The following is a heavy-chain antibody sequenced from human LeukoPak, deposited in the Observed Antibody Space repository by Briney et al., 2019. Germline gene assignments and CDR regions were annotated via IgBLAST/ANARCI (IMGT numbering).Heavy chain of an antibody. D-gene: IGHD7-27*01. CDR2: ISGRGGYT. J-gene: IGHJ6*02. V-gene: IGHV3-23*01. CDR3: AKDRSSGDWGYYYYGMDV. CDR1: GFTFSDFY. Sequence: GGSLRLSCAASGFTFSDFYMSWIRQAPGKGLEWVSTISGRGGYTYYADSVKGRFTISRANSKNTLYLQMNSLRAEDTAIYYCAKDRSSGDWGYYYYGMDVWGQGTTVTVSS.